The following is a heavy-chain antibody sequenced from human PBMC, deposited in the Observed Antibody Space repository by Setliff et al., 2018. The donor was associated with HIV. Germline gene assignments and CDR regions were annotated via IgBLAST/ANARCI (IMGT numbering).Heavy chain of an antibody. J-gene: IGHJ4*02. CDR2: IRSKANRYTT. D-gene: IGHD1-26*01. Sequence: GGSLRLSCRASGFTFSVSAMHWVRQVPGVGLEWVGRIRSKANRYTTTYAASVKGRFTVSRDDSENMAYLQMNSLNIEDTAIYYCARRVSGSYYPYFDYWGQGTLVTAPQ. CDR1: GFTFSVSA. V-gene: IGHV3-73*01. CDR3: ARRVSGSYYPYFDY.